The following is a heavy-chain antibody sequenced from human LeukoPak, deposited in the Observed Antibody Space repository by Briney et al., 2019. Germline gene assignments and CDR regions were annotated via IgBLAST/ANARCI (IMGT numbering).Heavy chain of an antibody. D-gene: IGHD6-13*01. J-gene: IGHJ3*02. CDR2: ISSSSSTI. CDR1: GFTFSSYS. CDR3: ARRIAAAGNDAFDI. Sequence: PGGSLRLSCAASGFTFSSYSMNWVRQAPGKGLEWVSYISSSSSTIYYADSVKGRFTISRDNAKNSLYLQMNSLRAEDTAVYHCARRIAAAGNDAFDIWGQGTMVTVSS. V-gene: IGHV3-48*01.